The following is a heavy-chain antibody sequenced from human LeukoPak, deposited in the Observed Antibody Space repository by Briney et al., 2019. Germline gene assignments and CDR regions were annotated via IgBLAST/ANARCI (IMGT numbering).Heavy chain of an antibody. CDR3: ARVGLYSASWSYFDD. D-gene: IGHD6-13*01. Sequence: SETLSLTCTVSGDSVSNGHYYWSWIRQPPGKGLEWIGYIYYSGGTSFNPSLKSRVTISVDTSKNQFSLRLSSVTAADTAVYYCARVGLYSASWSYFDDWGQGTLVIVSS. CDR2: IYYSGGT. J-gene: IGHJ4*02. V-gene: IGHV4-61*01. CDR1: GDSVSNGHYY.